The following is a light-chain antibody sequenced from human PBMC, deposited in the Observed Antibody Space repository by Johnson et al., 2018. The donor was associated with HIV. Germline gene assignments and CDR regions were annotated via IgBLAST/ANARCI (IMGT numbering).Light chain of an antibody. CDR1: SSDMGNYA. Sequence: QSVLTQSPSVSAAPGQKVTISCSGSSSDMGNYAVSWYQQLPGTAPKLLIYEDPKRPSGIPDRFSGSKSGTSATLAITGLQPWDEAAYYCETWDNSLKVGHVLGTGTKVIVL. CDR3: ETWDNSLKVGHV. CDR2: EDP. J-gene: IGLJ1*01. V-gene: IGLV1-51*02.